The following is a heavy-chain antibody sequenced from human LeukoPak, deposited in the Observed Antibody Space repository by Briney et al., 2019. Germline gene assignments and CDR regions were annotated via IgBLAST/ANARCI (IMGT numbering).Heavy chain of an antibody. D-gene: IGHD6-19*01. Sequence: SETLSLTCTVSGGSISSGGYYWSWIRQPPGKGLEWIGYIYYSGSTNYNPSLKSRVTISVDTSKNQFSLRLSSVTAADTAVYYCARVSYSSGIYYYYGMDVWGQGTTVTVSS. CDR2: IYYSGST. CDR3: ARVSYSSGIYYYYGMDV. J-gene: IGHJ6*02. V-gene: IGHV4-61*08. CDR1: GGSISSGGYY.